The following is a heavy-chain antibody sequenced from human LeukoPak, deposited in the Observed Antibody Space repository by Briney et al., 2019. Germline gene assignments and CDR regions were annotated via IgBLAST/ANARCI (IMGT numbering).Heavy chain of an antibody. CDR3: ARESDYGPYYYYMDV. V-gene: IGHV3-9*01. J-gene: IGHJ6*03. D-gene: IGHD4-17*01. CDR1: EFSFDYYA. Sequence: GGSLRLSCVASEFSFDYYAMHWVRQAPGKGLEWVSGISWNGGGKAYADSVKDRFTISRDNAKSSLYLQMDSLRAEDTAVYYCARESDYGPYYYYMDVWGKGTTVTISS. CDR2: ISWNGGGK.